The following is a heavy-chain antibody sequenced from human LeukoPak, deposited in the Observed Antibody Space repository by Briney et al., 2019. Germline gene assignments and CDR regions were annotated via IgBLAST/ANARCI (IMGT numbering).Heavy chain of an antibody. Sequence: GGSLRLSCAASGFTFSTYNMNWVRQAPGKGLEWVSSISSSSSNIYYTDSVKGRFTISRDNARNSLYLQMNSLRAEDTAVYYCARVAGLRGYSYGFYDYWGQGTLVTVSS. CDR3: ARVAGLRGYSYGFYDY. J-gene: IGHJ4*02. CDR2: ISSSSSNI. CDR1: GFTFSTYN. D-gene: IGHD5-18*01. V-gene: IGHV3-21*01.